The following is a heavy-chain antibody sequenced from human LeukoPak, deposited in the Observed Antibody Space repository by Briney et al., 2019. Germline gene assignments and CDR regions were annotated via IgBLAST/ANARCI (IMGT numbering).Heavy chain of an antibody. D-gene: IGHD3-9*01. CDR1: GVSISSSEW. V-gene: IGHV4-4*02. CDR3: GKTDIYFNPIDY. CDR2: IHRDGRT. Sequence: SGTLSLTRAVSGVSISSSEWWIWVRPPPGQGLEWIGEIHRDGRTRYNPSLKSRVTMSMDYSKNQFSLSVTSVTAADTAIYYCGKTDIYFNPIDYWGPGSLVTVSS. J-gene: IGHJ4*02.